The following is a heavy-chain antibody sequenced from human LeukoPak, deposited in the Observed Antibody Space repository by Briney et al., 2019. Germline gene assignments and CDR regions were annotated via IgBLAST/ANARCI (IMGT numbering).Heavy chain of an antibody. J-gene: IGHJ4*02. CDR2: IASKTYGGTA. CDR1: GFTFGDYA. Sequence: GGSLRLSCTASGFTFGDYAMTWVRQAPGKGLEWVGFIASKTYGGTAEYAASVKGRFTISRDDSKSIAYLQMNSLKTEDIAVYFCSRDQTPYYWGQGTLVTVSS. CDR3: SRDQTPYY. V-gene: IGHV3-49*04.